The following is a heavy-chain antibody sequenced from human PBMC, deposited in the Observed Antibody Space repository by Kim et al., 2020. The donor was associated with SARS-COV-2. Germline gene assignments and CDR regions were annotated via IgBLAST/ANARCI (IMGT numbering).Heavy chain of an antibody. J-gene: IGHJ4*02. CDR3: TREGGVVVVAATFSGFDY. Sequence: GGSLRLSCTASGFTFGDYAMSWFRQAPGKGLEWVGFIRSKAYGGTTEYAASVKGRFTISRDDSKSIAYLQMNSLKTEDTAVYYCTREGGVVVVAATFSGFDYWGQGTLVTVSS. V-gene: IGHV3-49*03. CDR1: GFTFGDYA. CDR2: IRSKAYGGTT. D-gene: IGHD2-15*01.